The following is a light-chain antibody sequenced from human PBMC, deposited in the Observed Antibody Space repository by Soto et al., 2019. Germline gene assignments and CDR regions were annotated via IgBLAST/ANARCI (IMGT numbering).Light chain of an antibody. CDR1: QSISGN. Sequence: EIVMTQSPATLSVSPGERATLSCRASQSISGNLAWYQQKPGQAPRLLIYGASTRATGIPARFSGSGSGTEFTPTISRLQSEDFAVYFCQQYNIWPLTFGGGTKVEIK. J-gene: IGKJ4*01. CDR2: GAS. CDR3: QQYNIWPLT. V-gene: IGKV3-15*01.